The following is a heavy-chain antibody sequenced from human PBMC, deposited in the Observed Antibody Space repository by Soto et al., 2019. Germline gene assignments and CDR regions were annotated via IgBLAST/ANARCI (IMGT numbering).Heavy chain of an antibody. CDR3: ARDKPQDETECQLLVYGMDV. CDR2: IIPIFGTA. J-gene: IGHJ6*02. CDR1: GGTFSSYA. D-gene: IGHD2-2*01. Sequence: SVKVSCKASGGTFSSYAISWVRQAPGQGLEWMGGIIPIFGTANYAQKFQGRVTITADESTSTAYMELSSLRSEDTAVYYCARDKPQDETECQLLVYGMDVWGQGTTVTVSS. V-gene: IGHV1-69*13.